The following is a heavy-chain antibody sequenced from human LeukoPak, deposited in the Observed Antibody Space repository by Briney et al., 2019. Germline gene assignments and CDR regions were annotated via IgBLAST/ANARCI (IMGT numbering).Heavy chain of an antibody. CDR1: GFTFSSYW. CDR2: INSDGSST. Sequence: PGGSLRLSCAASGFTFSSYWMHWVRQAPGKGLVWVSRINSDGSSTSYADSVKGRFTISRGNAKNTLYLQMNSLRAEDTAVYYCARDRPEYPLGLYYYYGMDVWGQGTTVTVSS. J-gene: IGHJ6*02. D-gene: IGHD2-2*02. V-gene: IGHV3-74*01. CDR3: ARDRPEYPLGLYYYYGMDV.